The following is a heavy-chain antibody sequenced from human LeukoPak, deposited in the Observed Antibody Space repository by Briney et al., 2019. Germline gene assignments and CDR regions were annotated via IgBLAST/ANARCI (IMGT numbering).Heavy chain of an antibody. Sequence: ASVKVSCKASGYTFTNYGISWVRQAPGQGLEWMGWISAYDGNTNYAQKLQGRVTMTTDTSTSTAYMELRSLRSDDAAVYYCARVIAVAGSTVDYWGQGTLVTVSS. V-gene: IGHV1-18*01. CDR3: ARVIAVAGSTVDY. CDR1: GYTFTNYG. CDR2: ISAYDGNT. D-gene: IGHD6-19*01. J-gene: IGHJ4*02.